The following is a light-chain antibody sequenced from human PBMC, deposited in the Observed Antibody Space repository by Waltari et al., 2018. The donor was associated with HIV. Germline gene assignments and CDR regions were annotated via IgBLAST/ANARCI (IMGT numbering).Light chain of an antibody. V-gene: IGKV1-12*02. CDR3: QQTDTSPFT. Sequence: DIRMTQSPSSVSASVGDRVTITCRASQGINSWLAWYQQKPGKAPKLLIYTSSILQTGVPPRFSGSGYGTDFTLTISSLQPEDSATYYCQQTDTSPFTFGPGTKVNMK. CDR2: TSS. J-gene: IGKJ3*01. CDR1: QGINSW.